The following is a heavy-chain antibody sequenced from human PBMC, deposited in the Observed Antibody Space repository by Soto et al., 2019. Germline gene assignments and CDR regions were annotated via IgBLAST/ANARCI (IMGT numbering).Heavy chain of an antibody. J-gene: IGHJ6*02. V-gene: IGHV1-8*01. CDR1: GYTFTSYD. Sequence: ASVKVSCKASGYTFTSYDINCVRQATGQGLEWMGWMNPNSGNTGYAQKFQGRVTMTRNTSISTAYMELSSLRSEDTAVYYCARSPPPLLWFGELLSGGYYYYGMDVWGQGTTVTVSS. CDR2: MNPNSGNT. D-gene: IGHD3-10*01. CDR3: ARSPPPLLWFGELLSGGYYYYGMDV.